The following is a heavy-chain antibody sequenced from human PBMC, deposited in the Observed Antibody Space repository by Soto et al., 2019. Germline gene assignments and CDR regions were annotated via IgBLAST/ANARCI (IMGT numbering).Heavy chain of an antibody. Sequence: AAVKVSCKASGYTFTSYGISWVRQAPGQGLEWMGWISAYNGNTNYAQKLQGRVTMTTDTSTSTAYMELRSLRSDDTAVYYCARDPYYYGSGSYFFGSGVVYGMDVCRQGPSVTVSS. CDR3: ARDPYYYGSGSYFFGSGVVYGMDV. CDR2: ISAYNGNT. V-gene: IGHV1-18*01. CDR1: GYTFTSYG. J-gene: IGHJ6*02. D-gene: IGHD3-10*01.